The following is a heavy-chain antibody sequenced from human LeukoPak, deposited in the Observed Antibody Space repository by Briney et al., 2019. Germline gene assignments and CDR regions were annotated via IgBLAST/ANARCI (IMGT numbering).Heavy chain of an antibody. D-gene: IGHD3-10*01. V-gene: IGHV3-21*01. CDR3: ARNYYGSGPFDY. CDR1: GFTFSSYS. CDR2: ISSSSSYI. Sequence: PGGSLRLSCAASGFTFSSYSMNWVRQAPGRGLEWVSSISSSSSYIYYADSVKGRFTISRDNAKNSLYLQMNSLRAEDTAVYYCARNYYGSGPFDYWGQGTLVTVSS. J-gene: IGHJ4*02.